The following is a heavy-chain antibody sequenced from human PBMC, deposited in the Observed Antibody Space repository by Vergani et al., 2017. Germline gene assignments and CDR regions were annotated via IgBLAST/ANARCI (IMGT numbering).Heavy chain of an antibody. CDR3: ARDLTVGYCSGGSCS. CDR1: GGSFSGYY. J-gene: IGHJ4*02. V-gene: IGHV4-34*01. CDR2: INHSGSN. Sequence: QVQLQQWGAGLLKPSETLSLTCAVYGGSFSGYYWSWIRQPPGKGLEWIGEINHSGSNNYNPSLKSLVTISVDTSKKQFSLKLSSVTAADTAVYYCARDLTVGYCSGGSCSWGQGTLVTVSS. D-gene: IGHD2-15*01.